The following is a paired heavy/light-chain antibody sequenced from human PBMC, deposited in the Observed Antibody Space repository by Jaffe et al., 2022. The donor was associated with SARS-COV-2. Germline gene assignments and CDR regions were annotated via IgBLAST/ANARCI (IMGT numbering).Heavy chain of an antibody. Sequence: QVQLVQSGAEVKKPGASVRVSCQASGHNNHDINWVRQTSGQGLEWVGWMNPTSGDTGYAQRFQGRVTMTRDTSINTVYMELSSLRPEDTAVYYCAINTRLLGSFDYWGQGTLVTVSS. J-gene: IGHJ4*02. V-gene: IGHV1-8*01. CDR1: GHNNHD. D-gene: IGHD2-2*01. CDR3: AINTRLLGSFDY. CDR2: MNPTSGDT.
Light chain of an antibody. CDR1: QSVSSN. CDR2: GAS. V-gene: IGKV3-15*01. CDR3: QQYNNWPLT. Sequence: EIVMTQSPGTLSVSLGERATLSCRASQSVSSNLAWYQKKPGQAPRLLVSGASGRATGTPARFSGSGSETEFTLTISSLQSEDLAVYYCQQYNNWPLTFGGGTKVEIK. J-gene: IGKJ4*01.